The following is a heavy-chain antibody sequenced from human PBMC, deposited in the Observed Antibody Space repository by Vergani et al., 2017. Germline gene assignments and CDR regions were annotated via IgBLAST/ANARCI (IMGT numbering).Heavy chain of an antibody. CDR3: SRGRGYSFGYSDY. CDR1: GFSFGDYA. J-gene: IGHJ4*02. Sequence: EVQLVESGGGLVPPGRSLRLSCAASGFSFGDYAMTWVRQAPGKGLGWVAFSRNKAYGGTTEYAACVKGRYTISRDDSKRLAYLQLSGLTTEDTAVYFCSRGRGYSFGYSDYWGQGTLVTVSS. CDR2: SRNKAYGGTT. D-gene: IGHD5-18*01. V-gene: IGHV3-49*04.